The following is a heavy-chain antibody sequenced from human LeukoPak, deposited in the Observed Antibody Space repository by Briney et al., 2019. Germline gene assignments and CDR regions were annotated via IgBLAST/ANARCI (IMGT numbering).Heavy chain of an antibody. D-gene: IGHD3-10*01. CDR1: GGTFSSYA. Sequence: EASVKLSCKASGGTFSSYAISWVRQAPGQGLEWMGWISAYNGNTNYAQKLQGRVTITTDTSTSTAYMELRSLRPDDTAVYYCAREGGVRGKKNYYYYYMDVWGKGTTVTISS. CDR3: AREGGVRGKKNYYYYYMDV. J-gene: IGHJ6*03. CDR2: ISAYNGNT. V-gene: IGHV1-18*01.